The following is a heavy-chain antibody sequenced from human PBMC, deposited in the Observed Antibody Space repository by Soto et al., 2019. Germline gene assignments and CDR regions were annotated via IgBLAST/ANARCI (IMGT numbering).Heavy chain of an antibody. D-gene: IGHD6-13*01. CDR3: ATHPIAAAGPFDY. CDR1: GYTLTELS. CDR2: FDPEDGET. V-gene: IGHV1-24*01. Sequence: ASVKVSCTVSGYTLTELSMHWVRQAPGKGLEWMGGFDPEDGETIYAQKFQGRVTMTEDTSTDTAYMELSSLRSEDTAVYYCATHPIAAAGPFDYWGQGTLVTVSS. J-gene: IGHJ4*02.